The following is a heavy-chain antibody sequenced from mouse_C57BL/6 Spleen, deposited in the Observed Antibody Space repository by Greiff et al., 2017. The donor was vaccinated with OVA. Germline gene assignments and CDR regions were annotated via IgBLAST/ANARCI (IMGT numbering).Heavy chain of an antibody. D-gene: IGHD2-3*01. V-gene: IGHV2-9-1*01. CDR2: IWTGGGT. Sequence: VKLMESGPGLVAPSQSLSITCTVSGFSLTSYAISWVRQPPGKGLEWLGVIWTGGGTNYNSARKSRLSISKDNSKSQVFLKMNSLQTDDTARYYCAVYDGYYEGFADWGQGTLVTVSA. CDR3: AVYDGYYEGFAD. CDR1: GFSLTSYA. J-gene: IGHJ3*01.